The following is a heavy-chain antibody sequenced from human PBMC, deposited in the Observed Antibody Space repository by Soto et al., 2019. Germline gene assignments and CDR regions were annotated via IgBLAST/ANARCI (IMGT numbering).Heavy chain of an antibody. CDR2: IIPIFGTA. D-gene: IGHD3-3*01. Sequence: QVQLVQSGAEVRKPGSSVKVSCKASGGTFSSYAISWVRQAPGQGLEWMGGIIPIFGTANYAQKFQGRVTITADESTSTAYMELRSLRSEDTAVYYCARSGYDFWSGSYYYYYGMDVWGQGTTVTVSS. CDR1: GGTFSSYA. J-gene: IGHJ6*02. V-gene: IGHV1-69*12. CDR3: ARSGYDFWSGSYYYYYGMDV.